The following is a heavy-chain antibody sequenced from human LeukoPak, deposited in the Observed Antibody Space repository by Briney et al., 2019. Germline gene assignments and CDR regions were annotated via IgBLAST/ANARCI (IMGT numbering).Heavy chain of an antibody. V-gene: IGHV1-2*02. CDR2: INPNSGET. Sequence: GASVKVSCKASGYTFTGYYLHWVRQAPGQGPEWMGWINPNSGETNYSQKFQGRVTMTRDTSISTVHMELSRLRSDDTAVYHCVLELRLPDYYMDVWGKGTTVTVSS. CDR3: VLELRLPDYYMDV. J-gene: IGHJ6*03. CDR1: GYTFTGYY. D-gene: IGHD4-11*01.